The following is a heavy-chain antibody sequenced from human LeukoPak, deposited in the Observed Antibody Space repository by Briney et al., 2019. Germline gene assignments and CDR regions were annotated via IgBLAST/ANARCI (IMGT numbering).Heavy chain of an antibody. D-gene: IGHD5-24*01. CDR1: GFRFSDYG. V-gene: IGHV3-30*02. Sequence: PGGSLRLSCAASGFRFSDYGVQWVRQAPGKGLEWVACIRYDENTKYYVDSVKGRFTVSRDNSKNTLYLQMDRLRADDTAVYYCAKENTRDGYRHFHKWGQGTLVTVPS. CDR2: IRYDENTK. CDR3: AKENTRDGYRHFHK. J-gene: IGHJ4*02.